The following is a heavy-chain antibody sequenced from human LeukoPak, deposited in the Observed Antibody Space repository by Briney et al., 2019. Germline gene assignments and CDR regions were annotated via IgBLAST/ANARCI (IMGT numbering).Heavy chain of an antibody. Sequence: SETLSLTCTVSGGSISSYYWSWIRQPAGKGLEWIGRIYTSGSNNYNPSLKSRVTMSVDTSKNQFSLKLSSVTAADTAMYYCAREVDDYGGYYYYHYMDVWGKGTTVTISS. CDR1: GGSISSYY. J-gene: IGHJ6*03. CDR2: IYTSGSN. CDR3: AREVDDYGGYYYYHYMDV. D-gene: IGHD4-23*01. V-gene: IGHV4-4*07.